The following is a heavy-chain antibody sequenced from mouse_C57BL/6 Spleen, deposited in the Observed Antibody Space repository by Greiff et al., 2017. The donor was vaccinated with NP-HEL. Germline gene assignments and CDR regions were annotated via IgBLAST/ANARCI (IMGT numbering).Heavy chain of an antibody. D-gene: IGHD1-1*01. CDR3: ARTVVATDFDY. Sequence: EVQLQQSGPELVKPGASVKISCKASGYTFTDYYMNWVKQSHGKSLEWIGDINPNNGGTSYNQKFKGKATLTVDKSSSTAYMELRSLTSEDSAVYYCARTVVATDFDYWGQGTTLTVSS. CDR2: INPNNGGT. V-gene: IGHV1-26*01. CDR1: GYTFTDYY. J-gene: IGHJ2*01.